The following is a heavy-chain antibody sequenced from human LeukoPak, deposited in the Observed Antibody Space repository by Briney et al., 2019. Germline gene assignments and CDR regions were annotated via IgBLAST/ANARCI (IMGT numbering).Heavy chain of an antibody. CDR1: GYTFTGYY. D-gene: IGHD2-21*02. CDR3: ARGPQHIVVVTATHRYFDY. CDR2: TNPNSGGT. Sequence: ASVKVSCKASGYTFTGYYMHWVRQAPGQGLEWMGRTNPNSGGTNYAQKFQGRVTMTRDTSISTAYMELSRLRSDDTAVYYCARGPQHIVVVTATHRYFDYWGQGTLVTVSS. V-gene: IGHV1-2*06. J-gene: IGHJ4*02.